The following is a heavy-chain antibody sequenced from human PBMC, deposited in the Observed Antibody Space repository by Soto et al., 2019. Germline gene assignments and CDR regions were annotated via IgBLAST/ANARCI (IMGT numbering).Heavy chain of an antibody. J-gene: IGHJ4*02. V-gene: IGHV3-23*01. CDR3: AIMYYDYVWGSYQRED. D-gene: IGHD3-16*01. CDR2: ISGSGGST. CDR1: GFTFSSYA. Sequence: EVQLLESGGGLVQPGGSLRLSCAASGFTFSSYAMSWVRQAPGKGLEWVSAISGSGGSTYYADSVKGRFTISRDNSKNTLYLQMNSLRAEDTAVYYGAIMYYDYVWGSYQREDWGQGTLVTVSS.